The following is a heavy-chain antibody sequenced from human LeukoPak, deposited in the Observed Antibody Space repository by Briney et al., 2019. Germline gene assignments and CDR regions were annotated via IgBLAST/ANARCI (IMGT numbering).Heavy chain of an antibody. CDR3: ARSMTTVVGGWDNWFDP. CDR1: GYTFTSYG. V-gene: IGHV1-18*01. CDR2: ISAYNGNT. Sequence: GASVKVSCKASGYTFTSYGISWVRQAPGQGLEWMGWISAYNGNTNYAQKLQGRVTMTTDTSTSTAYMELRGLRSDDTAVYYCARSMTTVVGGWDNWFDPWGQGTLVTVSS. D-gene: IGHD4-23*01. J-gene: IGHJ5*02.